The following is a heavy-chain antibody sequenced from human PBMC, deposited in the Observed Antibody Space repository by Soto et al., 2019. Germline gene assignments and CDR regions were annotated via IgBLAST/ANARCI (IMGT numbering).Heavy chain of an antibody. CDR2: IYHSGST. V-gene: IGHV4-30-2*01. CDR1: GGSISSGGYS. J-gene: IGHJ4*02. D-gene: IGHD3-10*01. CDR3: ARGPPFGY. Sequence: SETLSLTCAVSGGSISSGGYSWSWIRQPPGKGLEWIGYIYHSGSTYYNPSLKSRVTISVDRSKNQFSLKLSSVTAADTAVYSCARGPPFGYWGQGTLVPVSS.